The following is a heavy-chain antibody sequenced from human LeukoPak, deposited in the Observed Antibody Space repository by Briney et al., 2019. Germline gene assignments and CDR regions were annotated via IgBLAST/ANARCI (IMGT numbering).Heavy chain of an antibody. V-gene: IGHV4-34*01. J-gene: IGHJ6*02. CDR3: ARGSGPPRSYGMNV. CDR2: INHSGST. D-gene: IGHD1-14*01. CDR1: GASFSDYY. Sequence: SETLSLTCAVYGASFSDYYWSWIRQPPGKGLEWIGEINHSGSTNYHPSLKSRVTISVDTSKNQFSLKLSSVTAADTAVYYCARGSGPPRSYGMNVWGQGTTVTVSS.